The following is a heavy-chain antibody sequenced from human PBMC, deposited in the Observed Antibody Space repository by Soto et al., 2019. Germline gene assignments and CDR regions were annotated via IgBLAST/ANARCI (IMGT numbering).Heavy chain of an antibody. CDR2: IWYDGSNK. V-gene: IGHV3-33*01. Sequence: QVQLVESGGGVVQPGRSLRLSCAASGFTFSSYGMHWVRQAPGKGLEWVAVIWYDGSNKYYADSVEGRFTISRDNSKNTLYLQMNSLRAEDTAVYYCAREVDTAMVKYYYYGMDVWGQGTTVTVSS. CDR1: GFTFSSYG. J-gene: IGHJ6*02. CDR3: AREVDTAMVKYYYYGMDV. D-gene: IGHD5-18*01.